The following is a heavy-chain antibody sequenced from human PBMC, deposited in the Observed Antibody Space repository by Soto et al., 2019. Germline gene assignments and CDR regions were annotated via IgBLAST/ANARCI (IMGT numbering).Heavy chain of an antibody. D-gene: IGHD1-7*01. CDR1: GGSISSGGYY. V-gene: IGHV4-31*03. Sequence: SETLSLTCTVSGGSISSGGYYWSWIRQHPGKGLEWIGYIYYSGSTYYNPSLKSRVTISVDTSKNQFSLKLSYVTAADTAVYYCARRNYVDNWFDPWGQGTLVTVSS. J-gene: IGHJ5*02. CDR3: ARRNYVDNWFDP. CDR2: IYYSGST.